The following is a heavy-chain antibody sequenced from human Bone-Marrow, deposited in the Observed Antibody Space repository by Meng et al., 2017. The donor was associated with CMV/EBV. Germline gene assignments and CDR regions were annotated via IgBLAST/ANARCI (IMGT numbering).Heavy chain of an antibody. CDR3: TIYDYGDYESHAS. D-gene: IGHD4-17*01. J-gene: IGHJ4*02. CDR2: IRSKAYGGTT. CDR1: GFTFGDYA. Sequence: GESLKISCTASGFTFGDYAMSWVRQAPGKGLEWVGFIRSKAYGGTTEYAASVKGRFTISRDDSKSIAYLQMNSLKTEDTAVYYCTIYDYGDYESHASWGQGTRVTVYS. V-gene: IGHV3-49*04.